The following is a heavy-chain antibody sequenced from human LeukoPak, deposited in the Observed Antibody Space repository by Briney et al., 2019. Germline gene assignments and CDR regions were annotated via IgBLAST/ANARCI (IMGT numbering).Heavy chain of an antibody. J-gene: IGHJ3*02. Sequence: PGGSLRLSCAASGFTFSSYSMNWVRQAPGKGLEWVSSISSSSSYIYHADSVKGRFTISRDNAKNSLYLQMNSLRAEDTAVYYCARAAAGPFDIWGQGTMVTVSS. D-gene: IGHD6-13*01. CDR3: ARAAAGPFDI. CDR2: ISSSSSYI. CDR1: GFTFSSYS. V-gene: IGHV3-21*01.